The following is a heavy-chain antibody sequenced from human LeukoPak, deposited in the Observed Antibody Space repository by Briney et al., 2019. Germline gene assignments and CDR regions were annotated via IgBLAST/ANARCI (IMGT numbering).Heavy chain of an antibody. CDR3: ASLTPTKDY. J-gene: IGHJ4*02. V-gene: IGHV1-69*02. CDR1: GGPLSSYP. D-gene: IGHD4-23*01. Sequence: SVKVSRKASGGPLSSYPFNWVGQAPGQGLEWMGRIIPVVDLINYAQRFQGRVTMTADKSTNTAYMELSSLKSDDTAVYYCASLTPTKDYWGQGTLVTVSS. CDR2: IIPVVDLI.